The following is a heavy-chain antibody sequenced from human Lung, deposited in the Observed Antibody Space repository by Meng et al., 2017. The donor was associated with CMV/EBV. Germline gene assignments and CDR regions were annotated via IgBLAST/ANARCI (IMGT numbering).Heavy chain of an antibody. CDR2: MNANSGNT. Sequence: SVXVSXXDSGYNFSTFDINWVRLATGQGLEWMGWMNANSGNTGYAQKFQGRVSMTRDTSTNTAYMQLSSLRSDDTAVYFCARTQIAVEAGGKKTKYYYYGLDVWGQGTXVTVSS. CDR1: GYNFSTFD. D-gene: IGHD6-13*01. J-gene: IGHJ6*02. CDR3: ARTQIAVEAGGKKTKYYYYGLDV. V-gene: IGHV1-8*02.